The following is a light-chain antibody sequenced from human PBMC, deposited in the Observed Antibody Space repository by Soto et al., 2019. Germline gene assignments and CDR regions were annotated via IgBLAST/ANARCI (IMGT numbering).Light chain of an antibody. Sequence: EILMTQSPATLSLSPGERATLSCRSSQSVSSNVAWYQQKPGQAPRLLIYGASTRATGIPARFSGSGSVTEFTLTVSSLQSEYFAVYDSQQYNNLPPFFGQGTRLVIK. CDR2: GAS. CDR3: QQYNNLPPF. CDR1: QSVSSN. V-gene: IGKV3-15*01. J-gene: IGKJ5*01.